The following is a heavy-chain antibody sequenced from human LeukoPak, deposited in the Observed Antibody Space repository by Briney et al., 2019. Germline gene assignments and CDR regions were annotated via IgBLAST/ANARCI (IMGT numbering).Heavy chain of an antibody. CDR2: IIPIFGTA. D-gene: IGHD6-13*01. Sequence: GASVKVSCKASGGTFSSYAISWVRQAPGQGLEWMGGIIPIFGTANYAQKFQGRVTITADKSTSTAYMELSSLRSEDTAVYYCARGTQAAEDAFDIRGQGTMVTVSS. V-gene: IGHV1-69*06. CDR1: GGTFSSYA. CDR3: ARGTQAAEDAFDI. J-gene: IGHJ3*02.